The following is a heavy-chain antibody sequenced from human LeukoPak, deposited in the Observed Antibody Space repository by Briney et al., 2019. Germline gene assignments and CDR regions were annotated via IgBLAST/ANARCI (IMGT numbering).Heavy chain of an antibody. J-gene: IGHJ4*02. V-gene: IGHV6-1*01. D-gene: IGHD3-10*01. Sequence: SQTLSLTCALSGDSVSSNSAAWNWIRQSPSGCLEWLGRTYYRSKWYYDYAVSVTSRITINPDTSKNQFSLHLNSVTPEDTAVYYCAREGSSSFDYWGQGTLVTVSS. CDR2: TYYRSKWYY. CDR1: GDSVSSNSAA. CDR3: AREGSSSFDY.